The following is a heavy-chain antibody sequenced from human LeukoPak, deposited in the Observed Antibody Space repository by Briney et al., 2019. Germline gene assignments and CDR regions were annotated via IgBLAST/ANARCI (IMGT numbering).Heavy chain of an antibody. V-gene: IGHV3-53*01. D-gene: IGHD3-22*01. Sequence: PGGSLRLSCAASGFTVSSNYMSWVRQAPGKGLEWVSVIYSGGSTYYADSVKGRFTISRDNSKNTLYLQMNSLRAEDTAVYYCARVKQGGYYPGAFDIWGQGTMVTVSS. CDR2: IYSGGST. CDR3: ARVKQGGYYPGAFDI. J-gene: IGHJ3*02. CDR1: GFTVSSNY.